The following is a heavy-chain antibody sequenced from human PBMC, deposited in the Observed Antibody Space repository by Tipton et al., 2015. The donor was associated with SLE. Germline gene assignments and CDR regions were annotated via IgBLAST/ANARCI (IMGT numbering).Heavy chain of an antibody. D-gene: IGHD2-15*01. CDR1: GGSFSDYY. Sequence: TLSLTCTVSGGSFSDYYWTWIRQPPGKGLEWIGYIFHSGSTNTNPSLKRRVTISRDNAKSSLYLQMNSLRAEDTAVYYCARARQVVLGFDFWGRGTLVTVSS. CDR3: ARARQVVLGFDF. J-gene: IGHJ4*02. V-gene: IGHV4-59*12. CDR2: IFHSGST.